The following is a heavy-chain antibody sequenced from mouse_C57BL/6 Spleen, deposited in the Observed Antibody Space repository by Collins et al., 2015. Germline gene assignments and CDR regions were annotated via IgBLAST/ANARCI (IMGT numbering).Heavy chain of an antibody. Sequence: EVQLQQSGAELVRPGASVKLSCTASGFNIKDDYMHWVKQRPEQGLEWIGWIDPENGDTEYASKFQGKATITADTSSNTAYLQLSSLTSEDTAVYYCTGNYAWFAYWGQGTLVTASA. CDR3: TGNYAWFAY. J-gene: IGHJ3*01. V-gene: IGHV14-4*01. CDR1: GFNIKDDY. D-gene: IGHD2-1*01. CDR2: IDPENGDT.